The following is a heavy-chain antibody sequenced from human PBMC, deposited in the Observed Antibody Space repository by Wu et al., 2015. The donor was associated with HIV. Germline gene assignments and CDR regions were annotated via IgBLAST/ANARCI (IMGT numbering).Heavy chain of an antibody. V-gene: IGHV1-2*02. D-gene: IGHD7-27*01. CDR3: ARDITGVLDY. CDR2: INPATGDT. Sequence: QVQLVQSGAEVQKPGASVKVSCRTSGYSFTDYYIHWVRQAPGQGLQWMGWINPATGDTKYAQTFKGSVTVTRDTSISTVYMELSGLRSEDTAVYYCARDITGVLDYWGQGTLVTVSS. J-gene: IGHJ4*02. CDR1: GYSFTDYY.